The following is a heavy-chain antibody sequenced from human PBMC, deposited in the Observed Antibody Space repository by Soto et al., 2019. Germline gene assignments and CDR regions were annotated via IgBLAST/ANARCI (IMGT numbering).Heavy chain of an antibody. D-gene: IGHD6-19*01. Sequence: QVQLQESGPGLVKPSQTLSLTCTVSGGSISSGSYYWSWIRQHPGKGLEWIGYIYSSGSTYYNPYLKGRVNISLDSSKNHFSLKLSSVTAADTAVYYCARKGSGWPLEASEVWGQGTMVTVSS. V-gene: IGHV4-31*03. CDR3: ARKGSGWPLEASEV. J-gene: IGHJ3*01. CDR2: IYSSGST. CDR1: GGSISSGSYY.